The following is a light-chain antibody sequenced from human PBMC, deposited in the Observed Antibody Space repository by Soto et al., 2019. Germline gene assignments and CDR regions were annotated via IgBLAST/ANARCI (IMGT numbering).Light chain of an antibody. CDR3: SSFTNSNTYV. CDR1: SSDIGSYNY. CDR2: DVS. J-gene: IGLJ1*01. Sequence: SVLTQPASVSGSPGQSITISCTGTSSDIGSYNYVSWYQQHPSKAPKLMIHDVSNRPSGVSNRFSGSKSGNTASLTISGLQAEDEADYYCSSFTNSNTYVXG. V-gene: IGLV2-14*01.